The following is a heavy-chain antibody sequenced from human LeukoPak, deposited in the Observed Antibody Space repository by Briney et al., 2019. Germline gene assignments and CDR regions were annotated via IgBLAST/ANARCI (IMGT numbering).Heavy chain of an antibody. Sequence: GRSLRLSCAASGFTFSWYNMNWVRQAPGKGLECVSSITSSSDTIYYADSVKDRFTISRDNAKNSLFLQMNSLRAEDTAVYYCARGPAIEGTLIPWGQGTLVTVSS. V-gene: IGHV3-48*01. D-gene: IGHD3-10*01. CDR2: ITSSSDTI. CDR3: ARGPAIEGTLIP. J-gene: IGHJ5*02. CDR1: GFTFSWYN.